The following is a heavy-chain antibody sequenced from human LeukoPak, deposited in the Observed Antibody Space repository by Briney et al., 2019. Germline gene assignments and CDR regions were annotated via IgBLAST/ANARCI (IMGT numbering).Heavy chain of an antibody. J-gene: IGHJ4*02. V-gene: IGHV3-48*04. D-gene: IGHD3-22*01. CDR2: ISSSSSIM. Sequence: GGSLRLSCAATGFTFSSFSTNWVRQAPGKGLEWVSYISSSSSIMYYAESVKGRFTISRDNAKNSLYLQMNSLRAEDTAVYYCARDYYDSSGLPEYWGQGTLVTVSS. CDR1: GFTFSSFS. CDR3: ARDYYDSSGLPEY.